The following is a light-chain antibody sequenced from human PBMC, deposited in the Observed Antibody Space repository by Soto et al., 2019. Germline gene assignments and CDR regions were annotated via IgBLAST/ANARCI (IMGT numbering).Light chain of an antibody. J-gene: IGKJ4*01. CDR1: QGISNW. Sequence: DIQMTQSPSSVSASVGDRVSITCRASQGISNWLAWYQQKPGRAPKLLIYTGSSLQSGVPSRFSGTGSETDFNLTISSLQPEDVATYYCQQANSFPLTFGGGTKVEIK. V-gene: IGKV1-12*01. CDR2: TGS. CDR3: QQANSFPLT.